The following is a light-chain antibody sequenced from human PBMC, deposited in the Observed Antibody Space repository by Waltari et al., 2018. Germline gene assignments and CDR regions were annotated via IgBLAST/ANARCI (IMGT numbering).Light chain of an antibody. CDR2: RAS. J-gene: IGKJ1*01. CDR3: LQYSTFSLWT. V-gene: IGKV1-5*03. CDR1: RTISGW. Sequence: DIQMTQSPSTLSASVGDRVTITCRASRTISGWLAWYQQRPGKAPKLLISRASTLQSGGPSRFSGSGSWTEFTLTISGLQPDDFATYYCLQYSTFSLWTFGQGTRVDIK.